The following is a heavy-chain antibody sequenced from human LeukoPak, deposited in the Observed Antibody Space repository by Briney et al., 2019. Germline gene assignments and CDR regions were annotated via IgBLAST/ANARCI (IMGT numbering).Heavy chain of an antibody. J-gene: IGHJ4*02. V-gene: IGHV3-33*01. CDR1: GFTFSSYG. CDR3: ARDTRYSGYFGPYY. D-gene: IGHD5-12*01. Sequence: GGSLRLSCAASGFTFSSYGMHWVRQAPGKGLEWVAVIWYDGSNKYYADSVKGRFTISRDNSKNPLYLQMNSLRAEDTAVYYCARDTRYSGYFGPYYWGQGTLVTVSS. CDR2: IWYDGSNK.